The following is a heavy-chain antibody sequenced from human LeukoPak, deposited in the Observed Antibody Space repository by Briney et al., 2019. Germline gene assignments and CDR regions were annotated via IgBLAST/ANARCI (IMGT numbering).Heavy chain of an antibody. CDR1: GGSISNTDFY. CDR2: MSYSGDT. Sequence: PSETLSLTCSVSGGSISNTDFYWGWIRQPPGKGLEWIGSMSYSGDTYYNPSLKSRVTMSVDTSKNQFALKLTSVTAADTAVYYCARRSRCNANSCPHNFFDYWGQGTLVTVSS. D-gene: IGHD2-2*01. CDR3: ARRSRCNANSCPHNFFDY. J-gene: IGHJ4*02. V-gene: IGHV4-39*01.